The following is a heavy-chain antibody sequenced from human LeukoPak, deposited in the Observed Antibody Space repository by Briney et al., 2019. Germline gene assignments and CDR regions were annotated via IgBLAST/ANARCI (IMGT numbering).Heavy chain of an antibody. CDR3: AKDSCSSNSCPIEY. CDR1: GFTFSSYW. V-gene: IGHV3-30*18. J-gene: IGHJ4*02. Sequence: GGSLRLSCAASGFTFSSYWMYWVRQAPGKGLEWVAVIPYDGSNKYYADSVKGRFTISRDNSKNTLYLQMNSLRAEDTAVYYCAKDSCSSNSCPIEYWGQGTLVTVSS. CDR2: IPYDGSNK. D-gene: IGHD2-2*01.